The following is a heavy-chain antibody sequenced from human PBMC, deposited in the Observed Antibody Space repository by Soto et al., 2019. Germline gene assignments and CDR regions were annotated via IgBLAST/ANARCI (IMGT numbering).Heavy chain of an antibody. CDR3: ARPYVDTAMVPDVYFDY. D-gene: IGHD5-18*01. Sequence: SETLSLTCTVSGGSIRSSSYYWGWIRQPPGKGLEWIGSIYYSGSTYYNPSLKSRVTISVDTSKNQFSLKLSSVTAADTAVYYCARPYVDTAMVPDVYFDYWGQGTLVTVSS. CDR2: IYYSGST. CDR1: GGSIRSSSYY. J-gene: IGHJ4*02. V-gene: IGHV4-39*01.